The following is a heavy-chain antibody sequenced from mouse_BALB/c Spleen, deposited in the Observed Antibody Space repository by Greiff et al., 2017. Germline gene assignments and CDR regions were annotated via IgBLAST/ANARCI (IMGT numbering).Heavy chain of an antibody. Sequence: EVQVVESGGGLVQPGGSRKLSCAASGFTFSDYGMAWVRQAPGKGPEWVAFISNLAYSIYYADTVTGRFTISRENAKNTLYLEMSSLRSEDTAMYYCARESSYYAMDDWGQGTSVTVSS. CDR3: ARESSYYAMDD. CDR2: ISNLAYSI. V-gene: IGHV5-15*02. D-gene: IGHD1-1*01. CDR1: GFTFSDYG. J-gene: IGHJ4*01.